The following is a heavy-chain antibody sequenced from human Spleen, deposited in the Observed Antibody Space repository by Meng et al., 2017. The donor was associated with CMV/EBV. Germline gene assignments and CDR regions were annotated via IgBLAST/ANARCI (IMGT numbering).Heavy chain of an antibody. V-gene: IGHV1-69*05. CDR1: GYTFSSYA. D-gene: IGHD3-22*01. Sequence: SVKVSCKASGYTFSSYAISWVRQAPGQGLEWMGGIIPIFGTANYPQQFQGRVTITTDESTSTAYMELRSLRSEDTAVYYCARSRYYYDSSGYYNGGYYGMDVWGQGTTVTVSS. CDR3: ARSRYYYDSSGYYNGGYYGMDV. J-gene: IGHJ6*02. CDR2: IIPIFGTA.